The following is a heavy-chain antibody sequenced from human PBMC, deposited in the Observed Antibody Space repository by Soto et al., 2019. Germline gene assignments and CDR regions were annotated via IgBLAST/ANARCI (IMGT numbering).Heavy chain of an antibody. CDR1: GFTFSSYG. CDR3: AKDTYYYDRSGYYTYDY. Sequence: GGSLRLSCAASGFTFSSYGMHWVRQAPGKGLEWVAVISYDGSNKNYVDSVKGRFTISRDNSKNTVYLQMDSLRVEDTAVYYCAKDTYYYDRSGYYTYDYWGQGTLVTVSS. V-gene: IGHV3-30*18. D-gene: IGHD3-22*01. CDR2: ISYDGSNK. J-gene: IGHJ4*02.